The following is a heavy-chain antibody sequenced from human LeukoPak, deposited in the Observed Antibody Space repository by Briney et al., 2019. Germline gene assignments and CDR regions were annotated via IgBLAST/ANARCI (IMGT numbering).Heavy chain of an antibody. Sequence: GGSLRLSCAASGFTFSSYAMSWVRQAPGKGLEWVSVIYSGGSTYYADSVKGRFTISRHNSKSTLYLQMNSLRAEDTAVYYCARDEGYWGQGTLVTVSS. J-gene: IGHJ4*02. CDR3: ARDEGY. CDR1: GFTFSSYA. V-gene: IGHV3-53*04. CDR2: IYSGGST.